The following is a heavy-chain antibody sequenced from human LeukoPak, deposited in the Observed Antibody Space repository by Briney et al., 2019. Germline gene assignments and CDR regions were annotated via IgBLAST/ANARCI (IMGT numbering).Heavy chain of an antibody. J-gene: IGHJ6*03. CDR3: ARGGQLLHYYYYYMDV. D-gene: IGHD2-2*01. CDR1: GGTFSSYA. CDR2: IIPIFGTA. Sequence: GASVKVSCKASGGTFSSYAISWVRQAPGQGLEWMGRIIPIFGTANYAQKFQGRVTITTDESTSTAYMELSSLRSEDTAVYYCARGGQLLHYYYYYMDVWGKGTTVTVSS. V-gene: IGHV1-69*05.